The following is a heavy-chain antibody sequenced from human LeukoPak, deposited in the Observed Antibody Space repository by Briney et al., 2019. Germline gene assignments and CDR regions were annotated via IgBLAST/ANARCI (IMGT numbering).Heavy chain of an antibody. CDR3: ARDGSCSSTSCYSYYYYGMDV. Sequence: ASVKVSCKASGYTFTSFVINWVRQAPGQRLEWMGWINAGNGNTKYSQKFQGRVTITRDTSASTASMELSSLRSEDTAVYYCARDGSCSSTSCYSYYYYGMDVWGQGTTVTVSS. V-gene: IGHV1-3*01. D-gene: IGHD2-2*01. J-gene: IGHJ6*02. CDR1: GYTFTSFV. CDR2: INAGNGNT.